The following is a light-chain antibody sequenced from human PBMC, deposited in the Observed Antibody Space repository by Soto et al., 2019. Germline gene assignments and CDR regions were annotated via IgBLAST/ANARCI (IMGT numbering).Light chain of an antibody. Sequence: EMVFARSPGTLSWSPWEVATLSVMASQSVTNSFLAWYQQKPGQAPRLLIYGASRRATGIPDRFTGSGSGTDFTLTISRLEPEDFAVYYCQQYVSSPGTFGQGTKVDIK. V-gene: IGKV3-20*01. CDR2: GAS. J-gene: IGKJ1*01. CDR1: QSVTNSF. CDR3: QQYVSSPGT.